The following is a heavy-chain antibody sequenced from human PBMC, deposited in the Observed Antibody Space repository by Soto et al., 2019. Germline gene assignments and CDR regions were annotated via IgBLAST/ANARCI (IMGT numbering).Heavy chain of an antibody. Sequence: SETLSLTCTVSGGSISGGGYYWSWIRQHPGKGLEWIGYIYYRGTAYYNPSLRSRVTISVDMSKNQFSLKLTSVIAADTAVYYCARDTHAEGVDVWGQGTTVTVSS. V-gene: IGHV4-31*03. CDR1: GGSISGGGYY. CDR2: IYYRGTA. D-gene: IGHD2-2*01. CDR3: ARDTHAEGVDV. J-gene: IGHJ6*02.